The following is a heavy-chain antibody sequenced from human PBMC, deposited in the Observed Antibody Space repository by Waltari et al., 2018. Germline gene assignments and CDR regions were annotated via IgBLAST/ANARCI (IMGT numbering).Heavy chain of an antibody. D-gene: IGHD3-10*01. CDR2: ISGSGGST. V-gene: IGHV3-23*01. CDR3: AKAKGSSGSYYNDFDY. CDR1: GGSISSGGYY. Sequence: VQLQESGPGLVKPSQTLSLTCTVSGGSISSGGYYWSWISQPPGKGLEWVSAISGSGGSTYYADSVKGRFTISRDNSKNTLYLQMNSLRAEDTAVYYCAKAKGSSGSYYNDFDYWGQGTLVTVSS. J-gene: IGHJ4*02.